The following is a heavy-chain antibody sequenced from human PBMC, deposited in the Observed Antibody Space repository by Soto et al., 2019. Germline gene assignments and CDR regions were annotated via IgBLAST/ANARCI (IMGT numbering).Heavy chain of an antibody. CDR1: GFTFGDYA. CDR2: IRSKAYGGTT. V-gene: IGHV3-49*03. J-gene: IGHJ4*02. Sequence: GGSLRLSCTASGFTFGDYAMSWFRQAPGKGLEWVGFIRSKAYGGTTEYAASVKGRFTISRDDSKSIAYLQMNSLKTEDTVVYYCTSSLVGAYWAYFDYWGQGTLVTVSS. CDR3: TSSLVGAYWAYFDY. D-gene: IGHD1-26*01.